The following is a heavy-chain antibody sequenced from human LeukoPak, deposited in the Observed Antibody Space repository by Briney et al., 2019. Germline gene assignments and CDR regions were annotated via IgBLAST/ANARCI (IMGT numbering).Heavy chain of an antibody. CDR1: GDSVSRKSAA. V-gene: IGHV6-1*01. Sequence: SQTLSLTCAISGDSVSRKSAAWNWISQFPSRGLEWRGRTYYRTKWLNEYAVSEKSRISINPDTAKNQFSLQLNSVTPDDTAVYYCARIATKDGRDYWGQGILVIVSS. D-gene: IGHD5-12*01. CDR3: ARIATKDGRDY. CDR2: TYYRTKWLN. J-gene: IGHJ4*02.